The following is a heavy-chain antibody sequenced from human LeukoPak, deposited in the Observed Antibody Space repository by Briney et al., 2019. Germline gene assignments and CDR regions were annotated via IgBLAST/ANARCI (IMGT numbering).Heavy chain of an antibody. J-gene: IGHJ6*03. Sequence: GGSLRLSCAASGFTFSSYAMSWVRQAPGKGLEWVSAISGSGGSTYYADSVKGRFTISRDNSKNTLYLQMNSLRAEDTAVYYCARVAYCGGDCYSLDYYYMDVWGKGTTVTVSS. D-gene: IGHD2-21*02. CDR2: ISGSGGST. CDR1: GFTFSSYA. V-gene: IGHV3-23*01. CDR3: ARVAYCGGDCYSLDYYYMDV.